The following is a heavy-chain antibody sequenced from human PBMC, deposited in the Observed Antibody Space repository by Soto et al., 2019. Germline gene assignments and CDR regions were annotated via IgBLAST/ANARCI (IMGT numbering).Heavy chain of an antibody. V-gene: IGHV4-39*01. J-gene: IGHJ5*02. CDR2: IYYNGDT. CDR3: ARADIVLVPAATEPWFDP. CDR1: GGSISSNSDY. Sequence: PSETLSLTCSVSGGSISSNSDYWVWIRQPPGKGLEWIGSIYYNGDTYYNPSLKSRVTISVDTSKNQFSVKLNSVTAADTAVYYCARADIVLVPAATEPWFDPWGQGTLVTVSS. D-gene: IGHD2-2*01.